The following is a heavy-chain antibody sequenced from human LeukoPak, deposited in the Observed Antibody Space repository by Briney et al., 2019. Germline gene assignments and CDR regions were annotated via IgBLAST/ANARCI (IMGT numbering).Heavy chain of an antibody. J-gene: IGHJ4*02. CDR3: ARDRPGGSSLDY. CDR1: GGSISSGGYY. V-gene: IGHV4-30-2*01. CDR2: IYHSGST. D-gene: IGHD6-13*01. Sequence: SETLSLTCTVSGGSISSGGYYWSWIRQPPGKGLEWIGYIYHSGSTYYNPSLKSRVTISVDRSKNQFSLKLSSVTAADTAVYYCARDRPGGSSLDYWGQGTQVTVSS.